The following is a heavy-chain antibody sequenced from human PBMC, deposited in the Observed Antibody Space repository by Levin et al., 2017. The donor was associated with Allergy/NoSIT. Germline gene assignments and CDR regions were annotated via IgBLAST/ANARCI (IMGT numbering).Heavy chain of an antibody. CDR3: AKDGGQAFWSGYYFDY. D-gene: IGHD3-3*01. Sequence: GGSLRLSCAASGFTFSSYGMHWVRQAPGKGLEWVAVISYDGSNKYYADSVKGRFTISRDNSKNTLYLQMNSLRAEDTAVYYCAKDGGQAFWSGYYFDYWGQGTLVTVSS. V-gene: IGHV3-30*18. CDR2: ISYDGSNK. CDR1: GFTFSSYG. J-gene: IGHJ4*02.